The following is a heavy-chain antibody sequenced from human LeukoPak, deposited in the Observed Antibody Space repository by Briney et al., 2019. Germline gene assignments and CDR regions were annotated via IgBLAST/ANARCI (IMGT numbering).Heavy chain of an antibody. CDR1: GFTVSSNY. J-gene: IGHJ4*02. CDR3: ARDPVAGRFDY. Sequence: GGSLRLSCAASGFTVSSNYMSWVRQAPGKGLEWVSVIYSGGSTYYADSVKGRFTISRDNSKNTLYLQMNSLRAEDTAVYYCARDPVAGRFDYWGQGTLVTVSS. V-gene: IGHV3-66*01. D-gene: IGHD6-19*01. CDR2: IYSGGST.